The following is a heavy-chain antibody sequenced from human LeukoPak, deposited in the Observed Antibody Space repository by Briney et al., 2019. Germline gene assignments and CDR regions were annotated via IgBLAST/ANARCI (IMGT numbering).Heavy chain of an antibody. J-gene: IGHJ4*02. Sequence: GSLRLSCAASGFTFSSYAMSWVRQAPGKGLEWVSAISGSGGSTYYADSVKGRFTISRDNSKNTLYLQMNSLRAEDTAVYYCAKDAQGITMIVVVIVYFDYWGQGTLVTVSS. CDR1: GFTFSSYA. CDR2: ISGSGGST. V-gene: IGHV3-23*01. D-gene: IGHD3-22*01. CDR3: AKDAQGITMIVVVIVYFDY.